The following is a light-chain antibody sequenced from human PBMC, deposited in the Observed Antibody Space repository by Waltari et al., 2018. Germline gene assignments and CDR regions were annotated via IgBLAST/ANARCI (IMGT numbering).Light chain of an antibody. CDR3: HSRDASGVGGS. J-gene: IGLJ2*01. Sequence: SSELTQDPAVSVAMGQTVRITCQGNSLRSYYASWYQQRPGQAPRLVRFDQNNRPSGGPDRFSGSNSDNTASLTITGAQAEDEASYYCHSRDASGVGGSFGGGTKLTVL. CDR2: DQN. CDR1: SLRSYY. V-gene: IGLV3-19*01.